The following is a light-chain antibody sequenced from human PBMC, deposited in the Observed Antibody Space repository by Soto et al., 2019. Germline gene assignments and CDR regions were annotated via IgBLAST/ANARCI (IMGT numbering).Light chain of an antibody. J-gene: IGLJ1*01. CDR3: SSYAGSNRDV. CDR1: SSDVGGYNY. V-gene: IGLV2-8*01. Sequence: QSSLTQPPSASGSPGRSVTISCAGTSSDVGGYNYVSWYQQHPGKARKLMIYEVSKRPSGVPDRFSGSKSGNTASLTVSGLQAEDEADYYCSSYAGSNRDVFGTGTKVTVL. CDR2: EVS.